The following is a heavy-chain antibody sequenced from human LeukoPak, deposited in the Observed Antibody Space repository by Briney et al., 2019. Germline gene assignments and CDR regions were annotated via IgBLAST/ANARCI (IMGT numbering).Heavy chain of an antibody. CDR3: ARDAASVSYYYYMDV. CDR1: GFTFSDYY. V-gene: IGHV3-11*01. J-gene: IGHJ6*03. Sequence: GGSLRLSCAASGFTFSDYYISWIRPALGKGVGWVSSISSSGTTIYYADSVKGRFPISRDNAKNSLYLQMNSLRAEDTAVYYCARDAASVSYYYYMDVGGKGTTVTVSS. CDR2: ISSSGTTI. D-gene: IGHD6-25*01.